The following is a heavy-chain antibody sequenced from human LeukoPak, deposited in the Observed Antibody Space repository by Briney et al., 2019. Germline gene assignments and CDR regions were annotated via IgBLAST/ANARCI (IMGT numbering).Heavy chain of an antibody. D-gene: IGHD3-10*01. Sequence: SETLSLTCAVYGGSFSGYYWSWIRQPPGKGLEWIGEINHSGSTNYIPSLQSRVTISVDTSKIQFSLKLSSVTAADTAVYYCARARTGRWYYFDYWGQGTLVTVSS. V-gene: IGHV4-34*01. CDR1: GGSFSGYY. CDR2: INHSGST. CDR3: ARARTGRWYYFDY. J-gene: IGHJ4*02.